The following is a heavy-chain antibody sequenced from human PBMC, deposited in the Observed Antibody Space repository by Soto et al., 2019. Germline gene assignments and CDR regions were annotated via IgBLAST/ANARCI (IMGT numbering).Heavy chain of an antibody. CDR2: IYPGDSDT. CDR3: AGGGVRGVITRTRDYYGMDV. D-gene: IGHD3-10*01. J-gene: IGHJ6*02. V-gene: IGHV5-51*01. Sequence: EVQLVQSGAEVKKPGESLKISCKGSGYSFTSYWIGWVRQMPGKGLEWMGVIYPGDSDTRYSPSFQGQVPISADKSISTAYLQWSSLEASDTAMYYCAGGGVRGVITRTRDYYGMDVWGQGTTVTVSS. CDR1: GYSFTSYW.